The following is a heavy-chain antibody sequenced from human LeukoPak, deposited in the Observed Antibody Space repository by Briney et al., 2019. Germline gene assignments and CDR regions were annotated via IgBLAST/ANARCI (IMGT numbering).Heavy chain of an antibody. J-gene: IGHJ4*02. CDR3: VRVPGVHHMVRGVNLYHFDY. Sequence: LRLSCAASGFTFSSYAMSWVRQHPGKGLEWIGYIYYTGSTYYKSSLKSRVTISVDTSKNQFFLKLNSATAADTAVYFCVRVPGVHHMVRGVNLYHFDYWGRGTLVTVSS. CDR1: GFTFSSYA. V-gene: IGHV4-31*02. CDR2: IYYTGST. D-gene: IGHD3-10*01.